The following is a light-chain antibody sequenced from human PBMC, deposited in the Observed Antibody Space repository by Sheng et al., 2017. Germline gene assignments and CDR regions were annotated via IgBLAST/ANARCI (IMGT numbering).Light chain of an antibody. CDR3: QVYGRPPPS. Sequence: EIVLTQSPVTLSLSPGERASLSCRASQNVGTNYLAWYQQRRGQAPRLLIYAASRRATGIPDRFSGSGSGPEFTLTISRLEPEDFAVYYCQVYGRPPPSFGGGTEVQIK. V-gene: IGKV3-20*01. CDR2: AAS. J-gene: IGKJ4*01. CDR1: QNVGTNY.